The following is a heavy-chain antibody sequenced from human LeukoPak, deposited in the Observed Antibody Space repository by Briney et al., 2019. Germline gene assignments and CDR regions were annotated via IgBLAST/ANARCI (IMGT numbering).Heavy chain of an antibody. CDR3: AKANMVRGVTLKFDY. D-gene: IGHD3-10*01. Sequence: GGSLRLSCAASGFTFSSYAMSWVRQAPGKRLEWVSAISGSGGSTYYADSVKGRFTISRDNFKNTLYLQMNSLRAEDTAVYYCAKANMVRGVTLKFDYWGQGTLVTVSS. V-gene: IGHV3-23*01. CDR2: ISGSGGST. CDR1: GFTFSSYA. J-gene: IGHJ4*02.